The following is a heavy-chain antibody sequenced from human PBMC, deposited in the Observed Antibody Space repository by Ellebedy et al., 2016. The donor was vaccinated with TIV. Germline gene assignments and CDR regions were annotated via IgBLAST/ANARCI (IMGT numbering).Heavy chain of an antibody. CDR2: TYYRSKWYN. J-gene: IGHJ4*02. CDR3: ARKESGSYVDY. CDR1: GDSVSSNSAS. D-gene: IGHD1-26*01. Sequence: MPSETLSLTCAISGDSVSSNSASWTWIRQSPSRGLEWLGMTYYRSKWYNDYAVSVKSRITINPDTSKNHFSLQLSSVTPEDTAVYYCARKESGSYVDYWGQGTLVTVSS. V-gene: IGHV6-1*01.